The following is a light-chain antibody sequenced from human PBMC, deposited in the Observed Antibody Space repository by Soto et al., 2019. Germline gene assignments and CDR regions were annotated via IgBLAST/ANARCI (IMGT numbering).Light chain of an antibody. CDR2: KAS. CDR1: QSISTK. J-gene: IGKJ2*01. V-gene: IGKV1-5*03. Sequence: DILMTQSPATLSASVGERATLSCRASQSISTKLAWYQQKPGKAPKLLIYKASSLETGVPARFSGSGSGTEFTLTISSLQPDDFAAYYCQQYKNYLYTFGQGTKLEIK. CDR3: QQYKNYLYT.